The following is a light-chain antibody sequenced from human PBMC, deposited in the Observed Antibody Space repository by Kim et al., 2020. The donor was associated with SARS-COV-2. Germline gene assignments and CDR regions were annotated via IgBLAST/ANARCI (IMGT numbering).Light chain of an antibody. CDR2: DVS. V-gene: IGKV3-11*01. CDR1: QSVGRH. CDR3: QHRSEWPVT. Sequence: EIVLTQSPGTLSLSPGERATLSCRATQSVGRHLAWYQQKPGQAPRLLIHDVSNRATGIPARFSGGGSGTDFTLTISSLEPEDFAVYYCQHRSEWPVTFGQGTRLEIK. J-gene: IGKJ5*01.